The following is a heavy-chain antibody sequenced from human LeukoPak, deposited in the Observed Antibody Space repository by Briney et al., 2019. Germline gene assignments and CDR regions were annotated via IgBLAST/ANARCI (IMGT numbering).Heavy chain of an antibody. V-gene: IGHV4-59*01. Sequence: SETLSLTCTVSGGSISSYYWSWIRQPPGKGLEWIGYIYHSGSTNYNPSLKSRVTISVDTSKNQFSLKLSSVTAADTAVYYCARGRSIAARTAFDYWGQGTLVTVSS. CDR3: ARGRSIAARTAFDY. CDR2: IYHSGST. D-gene: IGHD6-6*01. CDR1: GGSISSYY. J-gene: IGHJ4*02.